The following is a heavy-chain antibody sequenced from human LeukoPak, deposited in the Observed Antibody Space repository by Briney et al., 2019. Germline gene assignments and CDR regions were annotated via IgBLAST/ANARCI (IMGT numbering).Heavy chain of an antibody. D-gene: IGHD4-17*01. CDR2: IYSGGST. Sequence: GSLRLSCAASGFTVSSNYMSWVRQAPGKGLEWVSVIYSGGSTYYADSVKGRFTISRDNSKNTLYLQMNSLRAEDTAVYYCARPDYGDYVENWGQGTLVTVSS. CDR1: GFTVSSNY. V-gene: IGHV3-66*04. J-gene: IGHJ4*02. CDR3: ARPDYGDYVEN.